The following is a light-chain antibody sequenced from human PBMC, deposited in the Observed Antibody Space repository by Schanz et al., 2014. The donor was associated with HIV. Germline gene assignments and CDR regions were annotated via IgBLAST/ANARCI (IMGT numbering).Light chain of an antibody. CDR2: GAS. J-gene: IGKJ4*01. CDR3: QQYYSTPLT. Sequence: EVVMTQSPATLSVSPGERATLSCRPSQSVDSKLAWYQQKTGQAPRLLIYGASTRATGIPARFSGSESGTEFTLTISSLQSEDVAVYYCQQYYSTPLTFGGGTKVEIK. CDR1: QSVDSK. V-gene: IGKV3D-15*01.